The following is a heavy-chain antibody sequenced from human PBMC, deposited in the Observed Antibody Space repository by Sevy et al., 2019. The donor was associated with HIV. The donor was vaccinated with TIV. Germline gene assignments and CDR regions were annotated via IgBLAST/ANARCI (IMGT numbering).Heavy chain of an antibody. CDR2: IIPIFGTV. CDR3: ASDYHYDNSGYLRPEDI. Sequence: ASVKVSCKASGGIFSSYAISWVRQAPGQGLEWMGGIIPIFGTVNYAQKFQGRVTITADKSTSTAYMELSSLRSEDTAVYYCASDYHYDNSGYLRPEDIWGQGTMVTVSS. J-gene: IGHJ3*02. CDR1: GGIFSSYA. D-gene: IGHD3-22*01. V-gene: IGHV1-69*06.